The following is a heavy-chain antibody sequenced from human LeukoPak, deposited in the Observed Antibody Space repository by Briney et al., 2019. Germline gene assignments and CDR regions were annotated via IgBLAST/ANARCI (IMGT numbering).Heavy chain of an antibody. D-gene: IGHD3-22*01. CDR2: IIPIFGTA. Sequence: SVKVSCKASGGTFSSYAISWVRQAPGQGLEWMGGIIPIFGTANYAQKFQGRVTITSDESTSTAYMELSSLRSEDTAVYYCARDRRPGPWYYDSSGYYENWFDPWGQGTLVTVSS. V-gene: IGHV1-69*01. J-gene: IGHJ5*02. CDR3: ARDRRPGPWYYDSSGYYENWFDP. CDR1: GGTFSSYA.